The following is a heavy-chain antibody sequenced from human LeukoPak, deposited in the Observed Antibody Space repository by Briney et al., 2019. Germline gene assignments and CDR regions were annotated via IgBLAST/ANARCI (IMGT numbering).Heavy chain of an antibody. J-gene: IGHJ4*02. D-gene: IGHD2-21*02. CDR2: ISYDGSNK. V-gene: IGHV3-30-3*01. Sequence: PGGSLRLSCAASGFTFSSYAMHWVRQAPGKGLEWVAVISYDGSNKYYADSVKGRFTISRDNSKNTLYLQMNGLRAEDTAVYYCARPLTVVTHTTDYWGQGTLVTVSS. CDR1: GFTFSSYA. CDR3: ARPLTVVTHTTDY.